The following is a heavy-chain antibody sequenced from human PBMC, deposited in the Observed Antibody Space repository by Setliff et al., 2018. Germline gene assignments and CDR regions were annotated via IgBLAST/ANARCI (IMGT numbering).Heavy chain of an antibody. V-gene: IGHV3-23*01. J-gene: IGHJ5*02. Sequence: GGSLRLSCAASGFSFSSYAMSWVRQAPGQGLEWVSSIIGSGISTYYADSVQGRFTISRDNHKNTRYLQMNSLRVEDTAIYYCARDPNGDYVGAFDPWGQGILVTVSS. D-gene: IGHD4-17*01. CDR3: ARDPNGDYVGAFDP. CDR1: GFSFSSYA. CDR2: IIGSGIST.